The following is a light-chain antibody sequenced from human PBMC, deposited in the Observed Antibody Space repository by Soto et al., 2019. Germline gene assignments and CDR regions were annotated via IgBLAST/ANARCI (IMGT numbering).Light chain of an antibody. V-gene: IGKV1-39*01. CDR2: AAS. Sequence: DIQMTQAPSSLSAPLGDRVTITCRASQTISDFLNWYQHIPGKAPKLLIYAASSLQGGVPSRFSGRGSGTNFTLTISVLQSEYLVTYFRQQSFSTPRTFGQGTKVDIK. J-gene: IGKJ1*01. CDR1: QTISDF. CDR3: QQSFSTPRT.